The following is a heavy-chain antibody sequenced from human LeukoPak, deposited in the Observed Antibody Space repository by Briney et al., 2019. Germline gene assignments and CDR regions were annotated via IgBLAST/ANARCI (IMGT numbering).Heavy chain of an antibody. CDR1: GGSFSGYY. CDR3: AREPTNRIAAAGWFDP. CDR2: INHSGST. D-gene: IGHD6-13*01. V-gene: IGHV4-34*01. Sequence: SETLSLTCAVYGGSFSGYYWSWIRQPPGKGLEWIGEINHSGSTNYNPSLKSRVTISVDTSKNQFSLKLSSVTAADTAVYYCAREPTNRIAAAGWFDPWGQGTLVTVSS. J-gene: IGHJ5*02.